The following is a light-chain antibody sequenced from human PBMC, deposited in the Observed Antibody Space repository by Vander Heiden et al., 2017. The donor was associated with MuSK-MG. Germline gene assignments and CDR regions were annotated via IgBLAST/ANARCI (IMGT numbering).Light chain of an antibody. CDR1: QSVSSY. CDR2: DAS. CDR3: QQRINWHPGNT. J-gene: IGKJ5*01. Sequence: EIVLTQSPATLSLSPGERATLSCRASQSVSSYLAWYQQKPGQAPRLLIYDASNRATGIQARFSGSGYGTDFTLTISSLEPEDFAVYYCQQRINWHPGNTFGQGTRLEIK. V-gene: IGKV3-11*01.